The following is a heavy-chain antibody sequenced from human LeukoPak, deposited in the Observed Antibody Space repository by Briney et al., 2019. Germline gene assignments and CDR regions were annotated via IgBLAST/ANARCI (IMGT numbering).Heavy chain of an antibody. CDR2: ISSSSSTI. CDR3: ASRPSTIV. Sequence: GGSLRLSCAASGFTFRSYSMNWVRQAPGKGLEWVSYISSSSSTIYYAGSVKGRFTISRDNAKNSLYLQMNSLRAEDTAVYYCASRPSTIVWGKGTTVTVSS. J-gene: IGHJ6*04. D-gene: IGHD1-26*01. CDR1: GFTFRSYS. V-gene: IGHV3-48*01.